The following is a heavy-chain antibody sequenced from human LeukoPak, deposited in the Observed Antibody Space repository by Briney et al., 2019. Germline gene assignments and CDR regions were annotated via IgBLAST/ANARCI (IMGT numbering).Heavy chain of an antibody. CDR3: ARFSEAFFHY. V-gene: IGHV4-39*01. D-gene: IGHD3-10*01. Sequence: SETLSLTCTVSGGSISSGGYYWGWIRQPPRKGLEWIGTIYYTGSTYYNPSLKSRLTISVDTSKNQFSLKLSSVTAADTAVYYCARFSEAFFHYWGQGALVTVSS. J-gene: IGHJ4*02. CDR2: IYYTGST. CDR1: GGSISSGGYY.